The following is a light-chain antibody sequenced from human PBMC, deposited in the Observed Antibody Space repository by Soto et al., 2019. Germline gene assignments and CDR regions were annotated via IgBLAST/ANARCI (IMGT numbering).Light chain of an antibody. V-gene: IGKV1-5*03. J-gene: IGKJ1*01. CDR2: KAS. CDR1: ESIDSW. Sequence: DIQMTQSPSTLSASVGDRVTITCRASESIDSWLTWHQQKPGRAPKLLISKASSLESGVPSRFSGSGFATEFTLTISSLQPDDFATYYCPQYNSYRAFGQGTKVDIK. CDR3: PQYNSYRA.